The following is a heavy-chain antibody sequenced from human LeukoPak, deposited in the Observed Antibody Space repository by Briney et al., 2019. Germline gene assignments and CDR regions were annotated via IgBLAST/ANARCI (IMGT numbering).Heavy chain of an antibody. CDR2: INHSGST. CDR3: ARGRVGATFQH. V-gene: IGHV4-34*01. D-gene: IGHD1-26*01. Sequence: SETLSLTCAVYGGSFSGYYWSWIRQPPGKGLEWIGEINHSGSTNYNPSLKSRVTISVDTSKNQFSLKLSSVTAADTAVYYCARGRVGATFQHWGQGTLVTVSS. J-gene: IGHJ1*01. CDR1: GGSFSGYY.